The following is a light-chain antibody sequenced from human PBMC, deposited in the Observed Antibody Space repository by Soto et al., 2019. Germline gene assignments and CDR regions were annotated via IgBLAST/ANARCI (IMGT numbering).Light chain of an antibody. J-gene: IGKJ4*01. CDR3: QQYHNWPPLT. V-gene: IGKV3-15*01. CDR2: GAS. Sequence: EIVMTQSPATLSVSPGERATLSCRASQSVRTNLAWYQQKSGQAPRLIIYGASTRATGIPGRFSGSGSGTEFTLTINSLQPEDLAVYFCQQYHNWPPLTFGGGTKVEIK. CDR1: QSVRTN.